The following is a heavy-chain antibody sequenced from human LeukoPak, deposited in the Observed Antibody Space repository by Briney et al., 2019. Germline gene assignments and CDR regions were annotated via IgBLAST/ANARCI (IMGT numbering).Heavy chain of an antibody. CDR3: ARAAQGYCSSNSCLNRGYYMDV. CDR2: ISSSSSYI. Sequence: GGSLRLSCAASGLTFSSYSMNWVRQAPGKGLEWVSSISSSSSYIYYADSVKGRFTISRDNAKNSLYLQMNSLRAEDTAVYYCARAAQGYCSSNSCLNRGYYMDVWGKGTTVTVSS. V-gene: IGHV3-21*01. J-gene: IGHJ6*03. D-gene: IGHD2-2*01. CDR1: GLTFSSYS.